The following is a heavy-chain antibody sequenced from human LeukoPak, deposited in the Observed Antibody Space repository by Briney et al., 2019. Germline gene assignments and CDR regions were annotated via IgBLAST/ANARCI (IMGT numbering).Heavy chain of an antibody. J-gene: IGHJ4*02. V-gene: IGHV1-18*01. Sequence: ASVKVSCKASGYTFTRYGISWVRQAPGQGLEWMGWISTYDGNTKYAQKLQGRVTMTTDTSTSTAYMELRSLRSDDTAVYYCAREGGEEGFGELCLDYWGQGTLVTVSS. D-gene: IGHD3-16*01. CDR2: ISTYDGNT. CDR1: GYTFTRYG. CDR3: AREGGEEGFGELCLDY.